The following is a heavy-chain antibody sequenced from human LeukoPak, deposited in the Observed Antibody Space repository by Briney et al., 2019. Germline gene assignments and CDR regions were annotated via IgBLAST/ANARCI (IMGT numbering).Heavy chain of an antibody. V-gene: IGHV3-23*01. CDR3: AKDCLTGSYGYFDY. D-gene: IGHD3-10*01. J-gene: IGHJ4*02. CDR1: GFSFSIYA. Sequence: GGSLRLSCAASGFSFSIYAMSWVRQAPGKGLEWVSTISGSGGDKYYADSVKGRFTISRDNSKNTLYLQMNSLRAEDTAVYYCAKDCLTGSYGYFDYWGLGALVTVSS. CDR2: ISGSGGDK.